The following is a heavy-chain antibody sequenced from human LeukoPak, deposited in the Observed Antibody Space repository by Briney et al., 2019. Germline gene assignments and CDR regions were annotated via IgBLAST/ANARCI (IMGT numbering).Heavy chain of an antibody. D-gene: IGHD1-14*01. Sequence: GASVKVSCRASGYTFTGYYMHWVRQAPGQGLEWMGWINPNSGGTNYAQKFQGRVTMTRDTSISTAYMELKRLRSDDTAVYYCARVMNREGTNYWGQGTPVTVSS. J-gene: IGHJ4*02. V-gene: IGHV1-2*02. CDR3: ARVMNREGTNY. CDR1: GYTFTGYY. CDR2: INPNSGGT.